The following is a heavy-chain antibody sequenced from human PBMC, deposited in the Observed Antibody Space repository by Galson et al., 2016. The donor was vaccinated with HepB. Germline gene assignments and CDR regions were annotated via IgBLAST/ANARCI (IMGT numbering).Heavy chain of an antibody. CDR1: GFTFSDYY. CDR3: ARMYYYGTGRYYNRNLFDS. D-gene: IGHD3-10*01. Sequence: SLRLSCAASGFTFSDYYMSWIRQAPGKGLEWVSYISSSSGYTIYTDSVKGRFTISRDNAKNSMFLQMNSLRAEDTALYYCARMYYYGTGRYYNRNLFDSWGQGIQVTVSS. V-gene: IGHV3-11*06. CDR2: ISSSSGYT. J-gene: IGHJ4*02.